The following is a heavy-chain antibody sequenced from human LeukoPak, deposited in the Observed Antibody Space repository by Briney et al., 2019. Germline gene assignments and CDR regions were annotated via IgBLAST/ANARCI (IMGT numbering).Heavy chain of an antibody. J-gene: IGHJ4*02. CDR3: ARDRGRVFDY. Sequence: GGSLRLSCAASGFTFDDYAMHGVRQAPGKGLEWVSLISGDGGSTYYADPVKGRFTISRDNSKNSLYLQMNSLRDEDTAIYYCARDRGRVFDYWGQGALVTVSS. CDR2: ISGDGGST. D-gene: IGHD3-16*01. V-gene: IGHV3-43*02. CDR1: GFTFDDYA.